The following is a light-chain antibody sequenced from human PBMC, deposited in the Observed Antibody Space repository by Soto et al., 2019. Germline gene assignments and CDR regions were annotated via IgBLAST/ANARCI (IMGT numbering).Light chain of an antibody. CDR3: SSYAGSNNYV. J-gene: IGLJ1*01. Sequence: QSVLTQPPSASGSPGQSVTISCTGTSSYVGGYNYVSWYQQHPGKAPKLMIYEVSKRPSGVPDRFSGSKSGNTASLTVSGLQAVDEADYYCSSYAGSNNYVFGTGTKLTVL. CDR1: SSYVGGYNY. CDR2: EVS. V-gene: IGLV2-8*01.